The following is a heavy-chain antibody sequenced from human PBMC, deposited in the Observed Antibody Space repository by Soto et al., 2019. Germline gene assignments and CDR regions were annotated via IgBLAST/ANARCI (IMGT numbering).Heavy chain of an antibody. CDR2: ISAYNGNT. CDR1: GYTFTSYG. V-gene: IGHV1-18*01. D-gene: IGHD3-3*01. Sequence: ASVKVSCKASGYTFTSYGISWVRQAPGQGLEWVGWISAYNGNTNYAQKLQGRVTMTTDTSTSTAYMELRSLRSDDTAVYYCARDLHIYDFWSGYYRPPDDAFDIWGQGTMVTVS. CDR3: ARDLHIYDFWSGYYRPPDDAFDI. J-gene: IGHJ3*02.